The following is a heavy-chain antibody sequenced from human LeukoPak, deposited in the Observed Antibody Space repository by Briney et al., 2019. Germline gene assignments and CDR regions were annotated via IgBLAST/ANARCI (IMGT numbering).Heavy chain of an antibody. CDR2: ISGSGGST. J-gene: IGHJ4*02. Sequence: GGSLRLSCAASGFTFSSYAMSWVRQAPGKGLEWVSAISGSGGSTYYADSVKGRFTISRDNSKDTLYLQMNSLRAEDTAVYYCAGQWLDYFDYWGQGTLVTVSS. CDR1: GFTFSSYA. D-gene: IGHD6-19*01. CDR3: AGQWLDYFDY. V-gene: IGHV3-23*01.